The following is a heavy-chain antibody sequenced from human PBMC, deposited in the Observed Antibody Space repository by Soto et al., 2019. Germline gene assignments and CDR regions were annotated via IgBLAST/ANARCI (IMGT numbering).Heavy chain of an antibody. J-gene: IGHJ4*02. V-gene: IGHV2-5*02. CDR1: GFPPSTSGWG. CDR2: IYWDDDK. Sequence: QITLKESGSALVKPTQTLTRTCIFSGFPPSTSGWGVGWFLQPPGKALEWLALIYWDDDKRYSPSLQNRLTISKDTSKNQVVLTMSNMDPVDTGTYYCAHSGRGSIAYSYWGQGTLVTVSS. CDR3: AHSGRGSIAYSY. D-gene: IGHD3-22*01.